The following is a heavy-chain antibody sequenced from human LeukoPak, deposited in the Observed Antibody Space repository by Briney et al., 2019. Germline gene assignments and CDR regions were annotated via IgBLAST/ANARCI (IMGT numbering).Heavy chain of an antibody. CDR1: GLTFSSYW. D-gene: IGHD3-22*01. CDR3: ARADYYDSSGPFDY. CDR2: INSDGSST. V-gene: IGHV3-74*01. Sequence: GGSLRLSCAASGLTFSSYWMHWVRQAPGKGLVWVSRINSDGSSTSYADSVKGRFTISRDNAKNTLYLQMNSLRAEDTAVYYCARADYYDSSGPFDYWGQGTLVTVSS. J-gene: IGHJ4*02.